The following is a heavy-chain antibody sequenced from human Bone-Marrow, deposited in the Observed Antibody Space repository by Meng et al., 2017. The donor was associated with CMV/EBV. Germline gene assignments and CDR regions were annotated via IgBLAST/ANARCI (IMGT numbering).Heavy chain of an antibody. J-gene: IGHJ4*02. Sequence: SGVGVSWIRQPTGKALEWLALICWNDDKRYSPSLKSRLTITKDTSKNQVVLTMTNMDPVDTATYYCAHTPPPHYHYGSGSYSFDYWGQGTLVTVSS. D-gene: IGHD3-10*01. V-gene: IGHV2-5*01. CDR1: SGVG. CDR2: ICWNDDK. CDR3: AHTPPPHYHYGSGSYSFDY.